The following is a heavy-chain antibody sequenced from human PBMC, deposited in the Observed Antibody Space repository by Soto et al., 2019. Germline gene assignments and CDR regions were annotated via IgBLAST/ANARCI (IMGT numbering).Heavy chain of an antibody. D-gene: IGHD4-17*01. Sequence: QVQLQESGPGLVKPSETLSLTCTVSGGSISSYYWSWIRQPPGKGLEWIVYIYYSGSTNYNPSLTSRVTISVDTSKNQFSLKLSSVTAADTAVYYCARTYGFDAFDIWGQGTRVTVSS. CDR3: ARTYGFDAFDI. CDR1: GGSISSYY. J-gene: IGHJ3*02. V-gene: IGHV4-59*01. CDR2: IYYSGST.